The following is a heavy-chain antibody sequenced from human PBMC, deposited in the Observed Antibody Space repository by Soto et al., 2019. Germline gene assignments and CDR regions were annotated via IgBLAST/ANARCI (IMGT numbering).Heavy chain of an antibody. D-gene: IGHD2-15*01. J-gene: IGHJ4*02. CDR3: ARDSVPYCSGGSCYDLDY. CDR1: GFTFSSYG. CDR2: IWYDGSNK. V-gene: IGHV3-33*01. Sequence: GGSLRLSCAASGFTFSSYGMHWVRQAPGKGLEWVAVIWYDGSNKYYADSVKGRFTISRDNSKNTLYLQMNSLRAEDTAVYYCARDSVPYCSGGSCYDLDYWGQGTLVTV.